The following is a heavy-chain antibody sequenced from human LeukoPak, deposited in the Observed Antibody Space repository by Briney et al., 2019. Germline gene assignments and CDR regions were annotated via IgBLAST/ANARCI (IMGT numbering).Heavy chain of an antibody. V-gene: IGHV4-61*02. CDR3: ARAVGSGSFQTYYYYMDV. Sequence: SQTLSLTCTVSGGSISSGSYYWSWIRQPAGKGLEWIGRIYTSGSTNYNPSLKSRVTISVDTSKNQFSLKLSSVTAADTAVYYCARAVGSGSFQTYYYYMDVWGKGTTVTISS. D-gene: IGHD3-10*01. CDR2: IYTSGST. CDR1: GGSISSGSYY. J-gene: IGHJ6*03.